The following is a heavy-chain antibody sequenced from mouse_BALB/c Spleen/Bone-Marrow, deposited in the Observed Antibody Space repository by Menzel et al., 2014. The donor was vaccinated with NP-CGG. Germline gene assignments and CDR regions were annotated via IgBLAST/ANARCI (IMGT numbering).Heavy chain of an antibody. CDR3: ARGLGRWFDY. Sequence: VQGVESGPGLVAPSQTLSITCTVSGFSLTSYGVHWVRQPPGKGLEWLGVIWAGGSTNYNSALMSILSISKDNSKSKVFLKMNSLQTDDTAMYYCARGLGRWFDYWGQGTIFTVSS. V-gene: IGHV2-9*02. J-gene: IGHJ2*01. D-gene: IGHD1-1*01. CDR1: GFSLTSYG. CDR2: IWAGGST.